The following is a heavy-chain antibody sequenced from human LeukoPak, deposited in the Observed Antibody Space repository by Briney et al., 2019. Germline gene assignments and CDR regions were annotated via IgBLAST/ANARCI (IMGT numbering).Heavy chain of an antibody. CDR3: ARGDGLGELSSTLDS. V-gene: IGHV3-30-3*01. J-gene: IGHJ5*01. D-gene: IGHD3-16*02. CDR1: RFTFNSYA. Sequence: PGGSLRLSCAAYRFTFNSYAMHWVRQAPGKGLEWVAVISYDGSNKYYADSVKGRFTISRDNSKNTLYLQMNSLRVEDTAVYYCARGDGLGELSSTLDSWGQGTRITVSS. CDR2: ISYDGSNK.